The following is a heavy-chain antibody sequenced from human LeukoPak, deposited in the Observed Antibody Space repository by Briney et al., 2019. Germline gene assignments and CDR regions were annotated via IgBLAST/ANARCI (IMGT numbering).Heavy chain of an antibody. Sequence: SETLSLTCTVSGGSISSSTYYWGWIRQPPGKGLEWIGSIYYSGSTYYNPFLKSRVTISVDTSKNQFSLKLSSVTAADTAVYYCARQWDYYGMDVWGQGTTVTVSS. V-gene: IGHV4-39*01. CDR2: IYYSGST. J-gene: IGHJ6*02. CDR3: ARQWDYYGMDV. CDR1: GGSISSSTYY.